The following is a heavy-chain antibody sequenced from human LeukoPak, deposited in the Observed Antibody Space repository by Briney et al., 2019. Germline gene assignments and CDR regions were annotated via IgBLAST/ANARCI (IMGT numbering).Heavy chain of an antibody. CDR3: ARDPRITYFWHFEI. Sequence: SETLSLTCTVSGGSISSSSYYWGWIRQSPGKGLEWIGYVFQSGDTYYNPSLKSRVTISIDKSKNQFSLKVNSVTAADTAVYYCARDPRITYFWHFEIWGRGTLVTVSS. D-gene: IGHD3-10*01. CDR2: VFQSGDT. J-gene: IGHJ2*01. CDR1: GGSISSSSYY. V-gene: IGHV4-30-4*08.